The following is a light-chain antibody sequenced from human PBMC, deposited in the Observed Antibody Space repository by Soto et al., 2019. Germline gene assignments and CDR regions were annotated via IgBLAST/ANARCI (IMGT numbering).Light chain of an antibody. Sequence: EIVMTQSPATLSVSPGERATLSCRASQSVNRNLAWYQQKPGQTPRLLIYDASSRATGIPARFSGSGSGTEFTLTISSLQSEDFAVYYCQQYNNWPLTFGGGTNVEIK. CDR3: QQYNNWPLT. CDR1: QSVNRN. J-gene: IGKJ4*01. CDR2: DAS. V-gene: IGKV3-15*01.